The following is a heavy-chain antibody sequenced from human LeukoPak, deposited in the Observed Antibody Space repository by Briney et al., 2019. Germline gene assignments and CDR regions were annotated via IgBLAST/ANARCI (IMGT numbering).Heavy chain of an antibody. CDR1: GFTFSTYW. J-gene: IGHJ4*02. D-gene: IGHD6-6*01. CDR2: KKQDGSEK. Sequence: TGGSLRLSCAASGFTFSTYWMSGVREAPGKGGEGVANKKQDGSEKYYVDSVKSRFTISRDNAKNSLYLQMNSLRAEDTAVYYCARDRGSSSSHYFDYWGQGTLVTVSS. CDR3: ARDRGSSSSHYFDY. V-gene: IGHV3-7*01.